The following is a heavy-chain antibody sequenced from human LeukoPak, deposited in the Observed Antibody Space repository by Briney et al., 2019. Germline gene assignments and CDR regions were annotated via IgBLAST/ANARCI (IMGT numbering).Heavy chain of an antibody. CDR2: INHSGST. D-gene: IGHD3-3*01. J-gene: IGHJ4*02. V-gene: IGHV4-34*01. Sequence: SETLSLTCAVYGGSFSGYYWSWIRQPPGKGLEWIGEINHSGSTNYNPSLKSRVTISVDTSKNQFSLKLSSVTAADTAVYYCARAHYDFWSGYYPTNPYYFDYWGQGTLVTVSS. CDR3: ARAHYDFWSGYYPTNPYYFDY. CDR1: GGSFSGYY.